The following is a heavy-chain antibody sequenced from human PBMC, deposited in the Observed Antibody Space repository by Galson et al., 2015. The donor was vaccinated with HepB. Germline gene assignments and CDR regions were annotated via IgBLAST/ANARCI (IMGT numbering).Heavy chain of an antibody. V-gene: IGHV5-51*01. Sequence: QSGAEVKKPGESLKISCQGSGYSFISYWIVWVRQMPGEGLEWMGLIHPGDSDTRYSPTFQGQVTISADKSISTAYLQWSSLKASDTAMYYCARRSRNYYDSSGEDQYYYGMDVWGQGTTVTVSS. CDR3: ARRSRNYYDSSGEDQYYYGMDV. D-gene: IGHD3-22*01. CDR2: IHPGDSDT. CDR1: GYSFISYW. J-gene: IGHJ6*02.